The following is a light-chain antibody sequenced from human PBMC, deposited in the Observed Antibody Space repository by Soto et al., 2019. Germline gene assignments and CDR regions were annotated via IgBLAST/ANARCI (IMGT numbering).Light chain of an antibody. CDR3: QQGHNWPLT. CDR2: GAS. Sequence: EIVRTQSPATLSLSPGERAALSCRASQSINSELAWYQQKPGQPPRLLIYGASTRATGVPARFTGSESGSEFTLTISGLQSEDFAVYYCQQGHNWPLTFCQGTRLEI. V-gene: IGKV3-15*01. J-gene: IGKJ2*01. CDR1: QSINSE.